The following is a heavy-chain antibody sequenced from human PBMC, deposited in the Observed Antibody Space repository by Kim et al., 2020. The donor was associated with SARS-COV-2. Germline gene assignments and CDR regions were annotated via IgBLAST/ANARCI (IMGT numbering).Heavy chain of an antibody. CDR3: ISGNTNRDGYDY. J-gene: IGHJ4*02. D-gene: IGHD5-12*01. CDR2: IRSKTDGGTT. Sequence: GGSLRLSCAASGFTFSNASMSWVRQAPGKGLEWVGFIRSKTDGGTTEYTASVKGRFTISRDDSNITLYLQMNSLKTEDTAVYDCISGNTNRDGYDYCGQG. CDR1: GFTFSNAS. V-gene: IGHV3-15*01.